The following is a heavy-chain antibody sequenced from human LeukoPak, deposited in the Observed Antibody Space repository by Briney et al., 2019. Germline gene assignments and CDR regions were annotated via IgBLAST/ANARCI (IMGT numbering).Heavy chain of an antibody. Sequence: SETLSLTCTVSGGFVSSSSYYWGWIRQPPGKGLEWIGSIYYSGPTYYIPSLKSRITISVDTSKNQFSLKLNSVTAADTAVYYCARHGGAAAAIDYWGQGTLVTVSS. CDR3: ARHGGAAAAIDY. D-gene: IGHD6-13*01. V-gene: IGHV4-39*01. J-gene: IGHJ4*02. CDR1: GGFVSSSSYY. CDR2: IYYSGPT.